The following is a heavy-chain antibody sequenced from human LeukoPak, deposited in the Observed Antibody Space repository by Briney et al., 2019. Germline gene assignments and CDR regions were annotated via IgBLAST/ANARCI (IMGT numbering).Heavy chain of an antibody. D-gene: IGHD6-13*01. CDR1: GFTFRMYE. CDR2: ISSSGSAI. Sequence: GGSLRLSCGASGFTFRMYEMNWVRQAPGKGLEWVSYISSSGSAIDYADSVKGRFTISRDNAKNSLYLQMNSLKAEDTGVYYCARLGSSWNNFDYWGQGTLVTVSS. CDR3: ARLGSSWNNFDY. V-gene: IGHV3-48*03. J-gene: IGHJ4*02.